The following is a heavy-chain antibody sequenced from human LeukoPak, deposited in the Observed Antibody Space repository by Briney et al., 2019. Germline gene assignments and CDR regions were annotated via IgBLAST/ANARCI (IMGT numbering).Heavy chain of an antibody. CDR1: GGSISSSSYY. Sequence: SETLSLTCTVSGGSISSSSYYWGWIRQPPGKGLEWIGSIYYSGSTYYNPSLKSRVTISVDTSKNQFSLKLSSVTAADTAVYYCARHGGSIQYYDFWSGYHGQGWFDPWGQGTLVTVSS. CDR2: IYYSGST. CDR3: ARHGGSIQYYDFWSGYHGQGWFDP. J-gene: IGHJ5*02. D-gene: IGHD3-3*01. V-gene: IGHV4-39*01.